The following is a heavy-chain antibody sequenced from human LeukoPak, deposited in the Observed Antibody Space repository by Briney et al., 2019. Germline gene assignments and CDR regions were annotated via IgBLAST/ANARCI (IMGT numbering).Heavy chain of an antibody. CDR3: ARTPEGGYTYDYFYYYYMDV. V-gene: IGHV4-4*02. CDR1: GGSISSSNW. D-gene: IGHD5-18*01. CDR2: IYHSGST. Sequence: SGTLSLTCAVSGGSISSSNWWSWVRQPPGKGLEWIGEIYHSGSTNYNPSLKSRVTISVDKSKNQFSLKLSSVTAADTAVYYCARTPEGGYTYDYFYYYYMDVWGKGTTVTISS. J-gene: IGHJ6*03.